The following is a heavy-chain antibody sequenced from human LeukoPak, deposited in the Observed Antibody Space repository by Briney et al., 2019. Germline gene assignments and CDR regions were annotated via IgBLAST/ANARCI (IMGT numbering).Heavy chain of an antibody. J-gene: IGHJ6*03. D-gene: IGHD3-22*01. Sequence: ASVKVSCKASGYTFTSYDINWVRQATGQGLEWMGCMNPNSGNTGYAQKFQGRVTITRNASISTAYMELSSLRSEDTAVYYCAARPYYYDSSGYLGGGYYYMDVWGKGTTVTVSS. CDR3: AARPYYYDSSGYLGGGYYYMDV. CDR2: MNPNSGNT. CDR1: GYTFTSYD. V-gene: IGHV1-8*01.